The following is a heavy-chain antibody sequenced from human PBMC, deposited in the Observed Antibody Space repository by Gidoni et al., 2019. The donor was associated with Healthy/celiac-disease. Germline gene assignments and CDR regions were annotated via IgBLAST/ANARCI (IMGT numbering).Heavy chain of an antibody. Sequence: QVQLVESGGGVVQPGRSLRLSCAAAGFTFSSYGMHWVRQAPGKGLEWVAVIWYDGSNKYYADSVKGRFTISRDNSKNTLYLQMNSLRAEDTAVYYCARDQAAAYYFDYWGQGTLVTVSS. V-gene: IGHV3-33*01. D-gene: IGHD6-13*01. CDR2: IWYDGSNK. CDR3: ARDQAAAYYFDY. CDR1: GFTFSSYG. J-gene: IGHJ4*02.